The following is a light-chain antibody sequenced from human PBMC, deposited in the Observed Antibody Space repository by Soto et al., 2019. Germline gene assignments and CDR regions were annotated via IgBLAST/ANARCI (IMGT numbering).Light chain of an antibody. CDR3: QQYNGYWT. CDR2: EAT. J-gene: IGKJ1*01. Sequence: DIQMTQSPSTLSASVGDRVTITCRASQSISGSLAWYQQKPGKGPKLLIYEATNLKSGVPSRFSGSGSGTEYTLTISSLQPDDSASYYCQQYNGYWTFGQGTRVEIK. V-gene: IGKV1-5*03. CDR1: QSISGS.